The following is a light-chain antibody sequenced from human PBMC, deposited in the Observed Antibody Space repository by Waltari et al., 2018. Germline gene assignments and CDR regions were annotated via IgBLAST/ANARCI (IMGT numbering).Light chain of an antibody. J-gene: IGLJ2*01. Sequence: SSELTQDPAVSVALGQTVSITCTGDSLRTYYASWYQQRPGQAPVLVIYGKNNRPSGIPDRFSGSSSGNTASLTISGAQAEDEADYYCNSRDSSGNHVLFGGGTKLTVL. CDR2: GKN. CDR1: SLRTYY. V-gene: IGLV3-19*01. CDR3: NSRDSSGNHVL.